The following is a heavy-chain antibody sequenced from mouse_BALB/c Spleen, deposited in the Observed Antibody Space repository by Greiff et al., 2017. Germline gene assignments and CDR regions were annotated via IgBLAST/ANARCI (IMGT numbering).Heavy chain of an antibody. CDR1: GYTFTSYW. J-gene: IGHJ2*01. D-gene: IGHD1-1*01. CDR3: TRWKVGSPFDY. V-gene: IGHV1-7*01. Sequence: VQLQQSGAELAKPGASVKMSCKASGYTFTSYWMHWVKQRPGQGLEWIGYINPSTGYTEYNQKFKDKATLTADKSSSTAYMQLSSLTSEDSAVYYCTRWKVGSPFDYWGQGTTLTVSS. CDR2: INPSTGYT.